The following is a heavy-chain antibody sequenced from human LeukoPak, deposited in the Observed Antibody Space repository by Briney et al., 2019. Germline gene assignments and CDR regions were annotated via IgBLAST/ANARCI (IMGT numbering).Heavy chain of an antibody. V-gene: IGHV3-30*18. J-gene: IGHJ4*02. CDR3: AKENRRGYSYGYPDY. CDR2: ISYDGSNK. CDR1: GFTFSSYG. Sequence: PGGSLRLSCAASGFTFSSYGMHWVRQAPGKGLEGVAVISYDGSNKYYADSVKGRFTISRDNSKNTLYLQMNSLRAEDTAVYYCAKENRRGYSYGYPDYWGQGTLVTVSS. D-gene: IGHD5-18*01.